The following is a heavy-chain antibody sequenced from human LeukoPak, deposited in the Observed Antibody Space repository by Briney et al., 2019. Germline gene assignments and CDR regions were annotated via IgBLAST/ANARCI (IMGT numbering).Heavy chain of an antibody. CDR1: GFTFSNYW. J-gene: IGHJ4*02. CDR2: IKQDRSEK. Sequence: GGSLRLSCAASGFTFSNYWMSWVRQAPGKGLEWVANIKQDRSEKYYVDSVKGRFTFSRDNAKNSLYLQMNSLRAEDTAVYYCARDKIVGATHFDFWGQGTLVTVSS. CDR3: ARDKIVGATHFDF. V-gene: IGHV3-7*01. D-gene: IGHD1-26*01.